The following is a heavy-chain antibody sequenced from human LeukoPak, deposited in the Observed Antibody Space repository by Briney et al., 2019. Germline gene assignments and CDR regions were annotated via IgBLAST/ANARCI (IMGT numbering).Heavy chain of an antibody. D-gene: IGHD3-3*01. V-gene: IGHV4-39*01. Sequence: SETLSLTCTVSGGSISSSSYYWGWIRQPPGKGLEWIGSIYYSGRTYHIPSLHSLATISVDTSKNQFSLKLSSVTAADTAVYYCARGITIFGVVSNYHFDYWGQGTLVTVSS. CDR3: ARGITIFGVVSNYHFDY. CDR1: GGSISSSSYY. CDR2: IYYSGRT. J-gene: IGHJ4*02.